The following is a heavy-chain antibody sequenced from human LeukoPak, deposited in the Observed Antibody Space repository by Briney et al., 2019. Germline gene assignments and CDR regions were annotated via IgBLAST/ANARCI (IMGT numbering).Heavy chain of an antibody. CDR1: GFTFSSYS. Sequence: PGGSLRLSCAASGFTFSSYSMNWVRQAPGKGLEWVSYISSSSSTIYYADSVKGRFTISRDNAKNSLYLQMNSLRAEDTAVYYCARDEGPATAMVRGDYWGQGTLVTVSS. CDR3: ARDEGPATAMVRGDY. D-gene: IGHD5-18*01. CDR2: ISSSSSTI. V-gene: IGHV3-48*04. J-gene: IGHJ4*02.